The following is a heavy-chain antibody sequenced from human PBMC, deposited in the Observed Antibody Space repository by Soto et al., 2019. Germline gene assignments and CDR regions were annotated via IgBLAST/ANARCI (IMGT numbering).Heavy chain of an antibody. CDR1: GYTFTDYY. CDR2: MNPKSGGA. D-gene: IGHD5-18*01. Sequence: ASVKVSCKTSGYTFTDYYTHWVRQAPGQGLEWMGWMNPKSGGAYFAQKFQGRVTLTRDTSIGTAYIEVNSLTSDDTAVYFCTRENIENSDGLYDAFGIWGQGXTVTV. V-gene: IGHV1-2*02. CDR3: TRENIENSDGLYDAFGI. J-gene: IGHJ3*02.